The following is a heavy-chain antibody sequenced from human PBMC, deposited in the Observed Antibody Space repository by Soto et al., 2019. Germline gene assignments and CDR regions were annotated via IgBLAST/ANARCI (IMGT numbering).Heavy chain of an antibody. CDR3: ARKFSRSTVRPDLWYFDL. D-gene: IGHD3-10*01. CDR1: GFTFSGDA. J-gene: IGHJ2*01. Sequence: EVQLLDSGGGLVQPGGSLRLSCAASGFTFSGDALTWVRQAPGKGLEWGSAISGGGAATFYADSVKGRFTISRANSKNTLYLPMNTLRADVTSVYYCARKFSRSTVRPDLWYFDLWGRGTLVTVSS. CDR2: ISGGGAAT. V-gene: IGHV3-23*01.